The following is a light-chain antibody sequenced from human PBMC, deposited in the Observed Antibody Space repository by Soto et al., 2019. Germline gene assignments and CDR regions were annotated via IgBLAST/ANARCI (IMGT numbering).Light chain of an antibody. CDR2: EVS. J-gene: IGLJ1*01. Sequence: VLTQPASVSGSPGQWITISCTGTSSDVGGYNYVSWYQQHPGKAPKLLIYEVSNRPSGVSDRFSGSKSGNTASLAISGLQPEDEADYYCSSYRNNILVLGTGTKVTVL. CDR1: SSDVGGYNY. V-gene: IGLV2-14*01. CDR3: SSYRNNILV.